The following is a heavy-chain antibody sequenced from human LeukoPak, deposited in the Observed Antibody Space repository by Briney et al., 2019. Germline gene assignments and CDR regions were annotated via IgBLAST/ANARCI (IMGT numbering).Heavy chain of an antibody. V-gene: IGHV3-30-3*01. Sequence: GGSLRLSCAASGFTFSSYVIHWVRQAPGKGLEWVAVISYDGSNKYYADSVKGRFTISRDNSKNTLYLQMNSLRAEDTAVYYCARISGSGSYYGPFDYWGQGTLVTVSS. J-gene: IGHJ4*02. CDR3: ARISGSGSYYGPFDY. CDR2: ISYDGSNK. D-gene: IGHD3-10*01. CDR1: GFTFSSYV.